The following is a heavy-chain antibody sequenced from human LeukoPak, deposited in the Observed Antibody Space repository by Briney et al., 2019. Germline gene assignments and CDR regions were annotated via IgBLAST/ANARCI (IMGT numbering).Heavy chain of an antibody. V-gene: IGHV1-46*01. Sequence: GASVKVSCKASGYTFTSYGISWVRQAPGQGLEWMGIINPSDGSTSYAQKFQGRVTMTRDTSTTTVYMELSSLRSEDTAVYYCARAIAAAGAPDYWGRGTLVTVSS. CDR3: ARAIAAAGAPDY. CDR2: INPSDGST. J-gene: IGHJ4*02. D-gene: IGHD6-13*01. CDR1: GYTFTSYG.